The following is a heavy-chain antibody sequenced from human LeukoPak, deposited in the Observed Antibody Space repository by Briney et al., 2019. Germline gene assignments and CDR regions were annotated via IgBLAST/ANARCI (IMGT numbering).Heavy chain of an antibody. D-gene: IGHD2-2*01. V-gene: IGHV4-59*13. J-gene: IGHJ6*03. CDR3: ARACSSNYYYYYMDV. CDR1: GGSISSYY. Sequence: SETLSLTCTVSGGSISSYYWSWIRQPPGKGLEWIGYIYYSGSTNYNPSLKSRVTISVDTSKNQFSLKLSSVTAADTAVHYCARACSSNYYYYYMDVWGKGTTVTVSS. CDR2: IYYSGST.